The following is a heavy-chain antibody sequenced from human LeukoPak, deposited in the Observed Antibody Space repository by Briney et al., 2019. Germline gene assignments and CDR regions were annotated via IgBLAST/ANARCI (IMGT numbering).Heavy chain of an antibody. CDR3: ASELTETRYCSSTSCPTSMDV. J-gene: IGHJ6*03. CDR2: INSNSGVT. CDR1: GYTFTGYY. D-gene: IGHD2-2*01. V-gene: IGHV1-2*02. Sequence: ASVKVSCRASGYTFTGYYMHWVRQAPGQGLEWMGWINSNSGVTKYAQKFQGRVTMTRDTSISTAYMELSRLRSDDTAVYYCASELTETRYCSSTSCPTSMDVWGKGTTVTVSS.